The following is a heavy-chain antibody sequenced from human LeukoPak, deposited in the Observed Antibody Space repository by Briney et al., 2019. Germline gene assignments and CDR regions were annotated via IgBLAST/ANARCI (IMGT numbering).Heavy chain of an antibody. CDR3: ASRERLIGTDY. D-gene: IGHD1-20*01. CDR2: IYYSGST. J-gene: IGHJ4*02. Sequence: SETLSLTCTVSGGSISSSSYYWGWIRQPPGKGLEWIGSIYYSGSTYYNPSLKSRVTISVDTSKNQFSLKLSSVTAADTAVYYCASRERLIGTDYWGQGTLVTVSS. CDR1: GGSISSSSYY. V-gene: IGHV4-39*01.